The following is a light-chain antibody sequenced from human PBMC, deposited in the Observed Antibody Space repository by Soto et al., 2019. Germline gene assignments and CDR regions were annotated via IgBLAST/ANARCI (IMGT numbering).Light chain of an antibody. CDR3: QKFGTSLT. CDR1: QIVSSTY. Sequence: VLTQSPATLSLSPGERATLSCGASQIVSSTYLAWYQQRPGLAPRLLIYDVSNRFTGVPDRFIGSGSGTDFTLTISRLEPEDFAVYYCQKFGTSLTFGGVTKVEIK. J-gene: IGKJ4*01. CDR2: DVS. V-gene: IGKV3D-20*01.